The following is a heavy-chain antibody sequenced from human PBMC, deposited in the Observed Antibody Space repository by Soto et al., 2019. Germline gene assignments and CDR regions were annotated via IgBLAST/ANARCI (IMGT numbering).Heavy chain of an antibody. CDR2: IYYSGNT. D-gene: IGHD2-15*01. CDR3: ARGRKMYCSGGGCSSFGY. CDR1: GDSISSGGYY. Sequence: SETLSLTCTVSGDSISSGGYYWNWIRQRPGKGLEWIGYIYYSGNTYYNPSLESRVSISVDTSENQFSLRLRSVTAADTAVYYCARGRKMYCSGGGCSSFGYWGQGSLVTVSS. V-gene: IGHV4-31*03. J-gene: IGHJ4*02.